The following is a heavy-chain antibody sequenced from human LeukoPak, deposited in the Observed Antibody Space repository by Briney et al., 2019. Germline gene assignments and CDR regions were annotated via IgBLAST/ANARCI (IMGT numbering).Heavy chain of an antibody. Sequence: GGSLRLSCAASGFTFSSYVMSWVRQAPGKGLEWVSGISGSGGSSYYADSVKGRFAISRDNSKNTLYLQMNSLRAEDTAVYYCAKAWDSSSSRDFDYWGQGTLVTVSS. CDR1: GFTFSSYV. CDR3: AKAWDSSSSRDFDY. CDR2: ISGSGGSS. J-gene: IGHJ4*02. V-gene: IGHV3-23*01. D-gene: IGHD6-6*01.